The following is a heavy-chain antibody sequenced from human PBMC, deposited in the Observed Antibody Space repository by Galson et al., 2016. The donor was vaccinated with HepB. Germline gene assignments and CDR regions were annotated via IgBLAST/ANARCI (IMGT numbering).Heavy chain of an antibody. CDR1: GFTFSNNW. CDR2: IKQDGSER. D-gene: IGHD6-19*01. Sequence: SLRLSCAASGFTFSNNWMSWVRQTPGKGLEWVANIKQDGSERYYVDSVKGRFTISRDNAKNSLFLEMNSLRAGDTAVYYCARDVGAGWFDYWGQGTLVTVSS. V-gene: IGHV3-7*04. J-gene: IGHJ4*02. CDR3: ARDVGAGWFDY.